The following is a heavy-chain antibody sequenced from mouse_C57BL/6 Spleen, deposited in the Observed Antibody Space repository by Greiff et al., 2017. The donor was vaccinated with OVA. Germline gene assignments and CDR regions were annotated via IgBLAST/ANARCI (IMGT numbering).Heavy chain of an antibody. V-gene: IGHV1-53*01. D-gene: IGHD2-4*01. J-gene: IGHJ4*01. CDR2: INPSTGGT. Sequence: VQLQQPGTELVKPGASVKLSCKASGYTFTSYWMHWVKQRPGQGLEWIGNINPSTGGTNYNEKFKSKATLTVDKSSSTAYMQLSSLTYEDSAVYYCARSAYDYDEYYAMDYWGQGTSVTVSA. CDR1: GYTFTSYW. CDR3: ARSAYDYDEYYAMDY.